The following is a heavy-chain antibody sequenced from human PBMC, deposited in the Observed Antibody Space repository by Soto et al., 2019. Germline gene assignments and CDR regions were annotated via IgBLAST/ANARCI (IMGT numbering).Heavy chain of an antibody. CDR3: ARPYCSGGSCYSGYFQH. CDR1: GFTFSSYG. CDR2: IWYDGSNK. V-gene: IGHV3-33*01. D-gene: IGHD2-15*01. J-gene: IGHJ1*01. Sequence: LRLSCAASGFTFSSYGMHWVRQAPGKGLEWVAVIWYDGSNKYYADSVKGRFTISRDNSKNTLYLQMNSLRAEDTAVYYCARPYCSGGSCYSGYFQHWGQGTLVTVSS.